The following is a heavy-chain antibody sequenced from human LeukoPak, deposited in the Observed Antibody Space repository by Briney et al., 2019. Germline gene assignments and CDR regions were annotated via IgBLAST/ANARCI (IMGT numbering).Heavy chain of an antibody. V-gene: IGHV3-23*01. CDR1: GFTVSSNY. Sequence: GGSLRLSCAASGFTVSSNYMSWVRQAPGKGLEWVSAISGSGGSTYYADSVKGRFTISRDNSKNTLYLQMNSLRAEDTAVYYCAKDPYYYGSGSYPYYFDYWGQGTLVTVSS. D-gene: IGHD3-10*01. CDR2: ISGSGGST. CDR3: AKDPYYYGSGSYPYYFDY. J-gene: IGHJ4*02.